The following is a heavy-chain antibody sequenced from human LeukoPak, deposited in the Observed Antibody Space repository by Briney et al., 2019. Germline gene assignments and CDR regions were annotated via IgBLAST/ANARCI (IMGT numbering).Heavy chain of an antibody. CDR1: GFTFSSYA. V-gene: IGHV3-64*01. CDR3: AKDPTHFRVWDDYDTNILSN. D-gene: IGHD4/OR15-4a*01. J-gene: IGHJ4*02. Sequence: GGSLRLSCAASGFTFSSYAMHWVRQAPGKGLEYVSAISTNGGSTYYANSVKGRFTISRDNSKNTLYLQMNSLRADDTAVYYCAKDPTHFRVWDDYDTNILSNWGQGTLVTVSS. CDR2: ISTNGGST.